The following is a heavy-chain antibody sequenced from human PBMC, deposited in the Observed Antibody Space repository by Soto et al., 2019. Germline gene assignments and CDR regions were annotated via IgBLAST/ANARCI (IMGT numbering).Heavy chain of an antibody. V-gene: IGHV1-3*01. J-gene: IGHJ4*02. CDR1: GFSFTSSA. CDR3: ARDPFPSSWPDY. CDR2: INAGNGNT. Sequence: ASVKVSCKACGFSFTSSAVQCVRQARGQRLGWMGWINAGNGNTKYSQKFQGRVTITRDTSASTAYMELSSLRSEDTAVYYCARDPFPSSWPDYWGQGTLVTVSS. D-gene: IGHD6-13*01.